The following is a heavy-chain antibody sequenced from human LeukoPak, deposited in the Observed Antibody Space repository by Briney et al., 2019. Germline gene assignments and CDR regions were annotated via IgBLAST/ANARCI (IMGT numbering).Heavy chain of an antibody. Sequence: GASVKVSCKASGYTFTGYYMHWVRQAPGEGLEWMGWINHNSGGTKYAQKFQGRVTMTRDTSISTAYMKLSMLRSDDTAVYYCARDHGVVVITKPQEDYWGQGTLVTVSS. D-gene: IGHD3-22*01. CDR3: ARDHGVVVITKPQEDY. V-gene: IGHV1-2*02. CDR2: INHNSGGT. J-gene: IGHJ4*02. CDR1: GYTFTGYY.